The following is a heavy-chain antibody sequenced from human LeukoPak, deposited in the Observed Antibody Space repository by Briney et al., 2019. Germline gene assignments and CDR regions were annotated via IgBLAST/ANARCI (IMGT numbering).Heavy chain of an antibody. CDR1: GGSFSGYS. CDR3: ARVKETTTTFHYFDYYMDV. D-gene: IGHD5-24*01. V-gene: IGHV4-34*01. CDR2: IDHSGST. Sequence: PSETLSLTCAVDGGSFSGYSWSWIRQPPGKGLEWIGEIDHSGSTNYNPSLKSRVTISVDTSKNQFSLKLISVTAADTAVYYCARVKETTTTFHYFDYYMDVWGKGTTVTVSS. J-gene: IGHJ6*03.